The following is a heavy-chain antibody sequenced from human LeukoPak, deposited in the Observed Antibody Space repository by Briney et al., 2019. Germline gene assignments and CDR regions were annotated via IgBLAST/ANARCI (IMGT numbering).Heavy chain of an antibody. J-gene: IGHJ4*02. CDR2: IYYSGST. V-gene: IGHV4-39*01. CDR3: ARQVSRTASHFDQ. Sequence: SETLSLTCTVSGGSISSSIYYWGWIRQPPGKGLEWIGSIYYSGSTFYNPPLKSRVPLSVDTSKNQFSLRLRSVTAADTAIYYCARQVSRTASHFDQWGQGTLVTVSS. CDR1: GGSISSSIYY.